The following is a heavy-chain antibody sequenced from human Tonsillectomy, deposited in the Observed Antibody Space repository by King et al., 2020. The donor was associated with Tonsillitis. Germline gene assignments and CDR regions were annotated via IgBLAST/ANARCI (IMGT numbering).Heavy chain of an antibody. J-gene: IGHJ4*02. D-gene: IGHD3-16*01. CDR1: GFTFSDYY. V-gene: IGHV3-11*01. CDR2: ISRSGTTI. Sequence: VQLVESGGGLVKPGGSQRLSCAASGFTFSDYYMSWIRQAPGKGLDWVSYISRSGTTIYYADSVKGRFTISRDNAKNSLYLQMNSLRAEDTAVYYCARVVDGTVITAGGYYFDYWGQGTLVTVSS. CDR3: ARVVDGTVITAGGYYFDY.